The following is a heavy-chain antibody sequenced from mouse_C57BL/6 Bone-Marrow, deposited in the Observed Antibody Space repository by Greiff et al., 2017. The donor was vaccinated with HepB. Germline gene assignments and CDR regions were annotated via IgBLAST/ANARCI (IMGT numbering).Heavy chain of an antibody. Sequence: EVKLVESGGGLVKPGGSLKLSCAASGFTFSDYGMHWVRQAPEKGLEWVAYISSGSSTIYYADTVKGRFTISRDNAKNTLFLQMTSLRSEDTAMYYCARAATVVATPFDYWGQGTTLTVSS. V-gene: IGHV5-17*01. CDR1: GFTFSDYG. J-gene: IGHJ2*01. CDR3: ARAATVVATPFDY. CDR2: ISSGSSTI. D-gene: IGHD1-1*01.